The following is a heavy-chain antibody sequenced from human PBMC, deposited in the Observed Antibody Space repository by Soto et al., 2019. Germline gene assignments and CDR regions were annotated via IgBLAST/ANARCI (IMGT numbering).Heavy chain of an antibody. D-gene: IGHD6-13*01. J-gene: IGHJ4*02. V-gene: IGHV1-46*01. Sequence: ASLKGSCKACVDTLPPYYIHLVRQAPGQGLEWMGIINPSGGSTNYAQKFQGRFTMTRDTSTSTVYMDLSSLRSEDTAVYYCARHLAAGDYWGQGTVVTVSS. CDR2: INPSGGST. CDR1: VDTLPPYY. CDR3: ARHLAAGDY.